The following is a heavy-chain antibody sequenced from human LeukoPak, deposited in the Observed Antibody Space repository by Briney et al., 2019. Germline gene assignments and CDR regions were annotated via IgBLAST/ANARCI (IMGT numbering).Heavy chain of an antibody. J-gene: IGHJ6*02. D-gene: IGHD3-10*01. CDR3: ARELAARGPDYYYYYGMDV. Sequence: ASVKVSCKASGYTFTSYDFNWVRQATGQGLEWMGWMSPNSGNTGYAQKFQGRVTMTRNTSISTAYMELSSLRSEDTAVYYCARELAARGPDYYYYYGMDVWGQGTTVTVSS. CDR1: GYTFTSYD. V-gene: IGHV1-8*01. CDR2: MSPNSGNT.